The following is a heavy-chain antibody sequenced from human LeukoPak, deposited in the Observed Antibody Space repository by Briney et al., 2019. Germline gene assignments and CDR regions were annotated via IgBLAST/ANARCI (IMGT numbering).Heavy chain of an antibody. D-gene: IGHD3-10*01. CDR2: IYYSGST. CDR3: ARVTVRGVIRFYFDC. V-gene: IGHV4-30-4*01. CDR1: GGSISSGAYY. Sequence: PSQTLSLTCGVSGGSISSGAYYWSWIRQPPGKGLEWIGYIYYSGSTDYNPSLKSRISISADTSKNQFSLKLTSVTAADTAVYYCARVTVRGVIRFYFDCWGQGTLVTVSS. J-gene: IGHJ4*02.